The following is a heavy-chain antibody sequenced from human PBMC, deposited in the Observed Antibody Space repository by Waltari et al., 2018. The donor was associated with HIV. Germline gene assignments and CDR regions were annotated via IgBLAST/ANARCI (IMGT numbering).Heavy chain of an antibody. CDR2: IFSNDEK. J-gene: IGHJ3*02. CDR3: ARMLRRRAEKTPSRTDAFDI. D-gene: IGHD2-15*01. CDR1: GFSLSNARMG. Sequence: QVTLKESGPVLVKPTETLTLTCTVSGFSLSNARMGVSWIRQPPGQALEWLAHIFSNDEKSYSTSLKSRLTISKDTSKSQVVLTMTNMDPVDTATYYCARMLRRRAEKTPSRTDAFDIWGQGTMVTVSS. V-gene: IGHV2-26*01.